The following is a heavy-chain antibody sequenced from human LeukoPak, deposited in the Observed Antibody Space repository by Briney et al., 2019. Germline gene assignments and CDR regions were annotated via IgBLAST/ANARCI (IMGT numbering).Heavy chain of an antibody. Sequence: SGRTLVNPTQTLTLTCTFSGFSLITGGMGVGWIRQPPGKALEWLALIYWNDDKRYSPSLKSRLTITKDTSKNQVVLTVTNMDPVDTATYYCAHVSYYDSSEHYFDSWGQGTLVTVSS. CDR1: GFSLITGGMG. J-gene: IGHJ4*02. V-gene: IGHV2-5*01. CDR2: IYWNDDK. D-gene: IGHD3-22*01. CDR3: AHVSYYDSSEHYFDS.